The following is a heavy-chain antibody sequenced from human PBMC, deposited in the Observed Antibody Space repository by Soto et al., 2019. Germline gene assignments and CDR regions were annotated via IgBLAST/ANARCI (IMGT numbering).Heavy chain of an antibody. CDR2: IDPSDSYT. D-gene: IGHD3-22*01. Sequence: PGESLKISCKGSGYSFTSYWISWVRPMPGKGLEWMGRIDPSDSYTNYSPSFQGHVTISADKSISTAYLQWSSLKASDTAMYYCARHGGYYDSSGYEESHAFDIWGQGTMVTVSS. J-gene: IGHJ3*02. CDR3: ARHGGYYDSSGYEESHAFDI. CDR1: GYSFTSYW. V-gene: IGHV5-10-1*01.